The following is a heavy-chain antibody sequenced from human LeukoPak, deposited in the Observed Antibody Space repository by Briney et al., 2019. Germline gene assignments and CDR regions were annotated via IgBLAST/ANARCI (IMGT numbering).Heavy chain of an antibody. J-gene: IGHJ4*02. Sequence: GGSLRLSCAASGFTFKNYHMNWVRQVPGKGPEWVSSITDNGLSIYYADSVKGRFTISRDNAENSLYLQMDSLRAEDTAVYCCAREAASGSSYFDYWGLGTLVTVSS. CDR3: AREAASGSSYFDY. CDR2: ITDNGLSI. CDR1: GFTFKNYH. D-gene: IGHD6-19*01. V-gene: IGHV3-21*01.